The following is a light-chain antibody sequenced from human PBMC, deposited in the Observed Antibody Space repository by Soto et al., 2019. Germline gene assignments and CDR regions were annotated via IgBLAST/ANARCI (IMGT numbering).Light chain of an antibody. V-gene: IGLV1-44*01. CDR1: SANLARNS. CDR2: KTD. J-gene: IGLJ3*02. Sequence: QPVLTQPPSASGNPGQRVTISCSGSSANLARNSVHWYQQFPGTAPKLLIHKTDQRPSGVPDRFSGSKSGTSASLAITGLQSEDEGDYYCASWDDSLNIWVFGGGTKLTVL. CDR3: ASWDDSLNIWV.